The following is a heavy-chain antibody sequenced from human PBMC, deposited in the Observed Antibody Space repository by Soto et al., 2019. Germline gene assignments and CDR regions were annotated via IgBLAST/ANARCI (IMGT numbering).Heavy chain of an antibody. CDR3: ARDDYGDYSDWFDP. J-gene: IGHJ5*02. D-gene: IGHD4-17*01. CDR1: GGTFSSYT. CDR2: IIPILGIA. Sequence: QVQLVQSGAEVKKPGSSVKVSCKASGGTFSSYTISWVRQAPGQGLEWMGRIIPILGIANYAQKFQGRVTITADKSTSTAYMELSSLSSEDTAVYYCARDDYGDYSDWFDPWGQGTLVTVSS. V-gene: IGHV1-69*08.